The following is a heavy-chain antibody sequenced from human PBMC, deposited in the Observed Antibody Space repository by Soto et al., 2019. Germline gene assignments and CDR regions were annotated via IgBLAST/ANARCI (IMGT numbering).Heavy chain of an antibody. Sequence: EVQLLESGGGLVQPGGSLRLSCAASGFTLNNYGMSWVRQAPGKGLEWVSAIIPNGQGLYYADSLKGRFILSKDNSKNTVFLHMDSLTADDTAVYYGAKDRGYPRAYFHYWGQGTLVTVSS. CDR2: IIPNGQGL. J-gene: IGHJ4*02. CDR3: AKDRGYPRAYFHY. D-gene: IGHD6-13*01. V-gene: IGHV3-23*01. CDR1: GFTLNNYG.